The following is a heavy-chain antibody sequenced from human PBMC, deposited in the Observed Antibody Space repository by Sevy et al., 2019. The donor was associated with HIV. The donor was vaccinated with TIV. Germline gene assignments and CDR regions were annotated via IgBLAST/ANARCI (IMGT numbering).Heavy chain of an antibody. V-gene: IGHV3-74*01. CDR3: ARPLFGTGPANFDY. CDR2: INSDGSST. CDR1: GFTFSSYW. Sequence: GGSLRLSCAASGFTFSSYWMYWVRQAPGKGLVWVSRINSDGSSTSYADSVKGRFTISRDNAKNTLYLQMNSLRAEDTAVYYCARPLFGTGPANFDYWGQGTLVTVSS. J-gene: IGHJ4*02. D-gene: IGHD3-16*01.